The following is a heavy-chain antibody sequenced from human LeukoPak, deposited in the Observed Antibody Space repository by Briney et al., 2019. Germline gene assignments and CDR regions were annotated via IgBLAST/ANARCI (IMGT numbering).Heavy chain of an antibody. V-gene: IGHV3-48*03. D-gene: IGHD6-6*01. CDR3: ARETPEYD. Sequence: PGGSLRLSCAASGFTLSSYEVNWVRQAPGKGLEWVSYISTSGSTKYYADSVKGRFTISRDNAENSLYLQMNSLRDEDTAVYYCARETPEYDWGQGTLVTVSS. CDR1: GFTLSSYE. CDR2: ISTSGSTK. J-gene: IGHJ4*02.